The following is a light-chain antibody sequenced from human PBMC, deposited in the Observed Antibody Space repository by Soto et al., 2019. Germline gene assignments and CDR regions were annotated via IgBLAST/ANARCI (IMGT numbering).Light chain of an antibody. CDR3: SSYVGNYMGF. CDR2: EVS. V-gene: IGLV2-8*01. J-gene: IGLJ1*01. CDR1: SSDVGAYNS. Sequence: QSALTQPPSASGSPGQSVTISCTGTSSDVGAYNSVSWYQQHPGKAPQLMIYEVSKRPSGVPDRFSGSKSGNTASLTVSGFQTEDEADYYCSSYVGNYMGFFGPGTKLTVL.